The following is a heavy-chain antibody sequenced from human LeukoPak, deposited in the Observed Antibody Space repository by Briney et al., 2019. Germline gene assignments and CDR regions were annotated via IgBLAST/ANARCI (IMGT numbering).Heavy chain of an antibody. CDR3: ARDKGAVVVVPAALVA. Sequence: ASVKVSCKASGYTFTGYYMHWVRQAPGQGLEWMGWINPNSGGTNYAQKFQGRVTMTRDTSISTAYMELSRLRSDDTAVYYCARDKGAVVVVPAALVAWGQGTLVTVSS. CDR1: GYTFTGYY. CDR2: INPNSGGT. D-gene: IGHD2-2*01. V-gene: IGHV1-2*02. J-gene: IGHJ5*02.